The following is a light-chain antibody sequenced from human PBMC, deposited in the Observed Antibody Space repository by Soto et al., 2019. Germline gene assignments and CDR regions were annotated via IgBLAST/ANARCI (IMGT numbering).Light chain of an antibody. J-gene: IGKJ5*01. V-gene: IGKV1-17*01. CDR3: LQHNSYPIT. CDR2: AAS. Sequence: ISITHSLTPLSASDEDSVIITCRASQSISNHLNWYQQKPGKAPKRLIYAASSLQSGVPSRFSGTGSGTEFTLTISSLQPEDFATYYCLQHNSYPITAGQRSRL. CDR1: QSISNH.